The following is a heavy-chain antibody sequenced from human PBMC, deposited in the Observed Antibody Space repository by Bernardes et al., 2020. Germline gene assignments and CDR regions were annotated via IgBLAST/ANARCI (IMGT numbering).Heavy chain of an antibody. D-gene: IGHD1-1*01. Sequence: SETLSLTCTVSGGSFNSYYWSWIRQPPGKGLEWIGYIYYSGSTTYNPSLKSRVTISEDTSKNQFSLKLSSVTAADTAVYYCARGRAQPDYWGQGTLVTVSS. J-gene: IGHJ4*02. CDR2: IYYSGST. V-gene: IGHV4-59*01. CDR1: GGSFNSYY. CDR3: ARGRAQPDY.